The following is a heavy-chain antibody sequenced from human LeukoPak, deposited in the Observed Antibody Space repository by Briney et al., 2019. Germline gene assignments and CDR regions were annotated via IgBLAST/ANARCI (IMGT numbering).Heavy chain of an antibody. CDR2: IYTSGST. Sequence: SETLSLTCTVSGGSISSYYWSWIRQPAGKGLEWIGRIYTSGSTNYNPSLKSRVTMSVDTSKNQFSLKLSSVTAADTAVYYCARDRWFGELPSGWFDPWGQGTLVTVSS. CDR1: GGSISSYY. J-gene: IGHJ5*02. D-gene: IGHD3-10*01. CDR3: ARDRWFGELPSGWFDP. V-gene: IGHV4-4*07.